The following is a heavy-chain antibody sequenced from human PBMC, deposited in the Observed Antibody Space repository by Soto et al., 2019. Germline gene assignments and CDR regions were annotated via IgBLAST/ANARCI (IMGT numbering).Heavy chain of an antibody. V-gene: IGHV3-15*07. CDR3: TTGYSVSDWDNY. CDR2: IKSKTSGGQT. D-gene: IGHD5-12*01. Sequence: GGSLRLSCAASGFTFSNAWMNWVRQAPGKGLEWVGRIKSKTSGGQTDYAAPVKGRFTVSRDDSKTTLYLEMNSLKIEDTAVYYCTTGYSVSDWDNYWGQGTLVTVSS. J-gene: IGHJ4*02. CDR1: GFTFSNAW.